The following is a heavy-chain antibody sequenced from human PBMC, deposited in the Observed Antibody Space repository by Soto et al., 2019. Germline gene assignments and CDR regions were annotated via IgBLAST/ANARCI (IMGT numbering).Heavy chain of an antibody. CDR1: GFTFNFFG. Sequence: QEQLVESGGGVVQAGRSLRLSCAASGFTFNFFGMHWVRQAPGKGLEWVAVISYDGREKSYADSVKGQFTMSRDNSKNMVYLEMSSLRPEDTSVYYCAKERRYSFDAFDIWGHGTMVTVSS. CDR3: AKERRYSFDAFDI. V-gene: IGHV3-30*18. J-gene: IGHJ3*02. D-gene: IGHD5-12*01. CDR2: ISYDGREK.